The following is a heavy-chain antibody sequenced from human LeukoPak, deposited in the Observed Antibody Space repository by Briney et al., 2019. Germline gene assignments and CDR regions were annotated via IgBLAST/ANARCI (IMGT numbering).Heavy chain of an antibody. Sequence: SETLSLTCTVSGGSISSSSYYWSWSRQPPGKGLEWIVYIYYSGSTNYNPSLKSRVTISVDTSKNQFSLKLSSVTAADTAVYYCARALKYSSGPNQANWGQGTLVTVSS. D-gene: IGHD6-19*01. CDR3: ARALKYSSGPNQAN. V-gene: IGHV4-61*05. CDR2: IYYSGST. CDR1: GGSISSSSYY. J-gene: IGHJ4*02.